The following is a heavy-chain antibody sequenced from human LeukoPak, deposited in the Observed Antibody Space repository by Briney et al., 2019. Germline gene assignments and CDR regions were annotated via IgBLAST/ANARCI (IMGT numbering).Heavy chain of an antibody. CDR2: MNPNSGNT. CDR3: ARGKAVGAPDFDY. J-gene: IGHJ4*02. V-gene: IGHV1-8*02. Sequence: ASVKVSCKASGGTFSSYDINWVRQATGQGLEWMGWMNPNSGNTGYAQKFQGRVTMTRNTSISTAYMELSSLRSEDTAVYYCARGKAVGAPDFDYWGQGTLVTVSS. D-gene: IGHD1-26*01. CDR1: GGTFSSYD.